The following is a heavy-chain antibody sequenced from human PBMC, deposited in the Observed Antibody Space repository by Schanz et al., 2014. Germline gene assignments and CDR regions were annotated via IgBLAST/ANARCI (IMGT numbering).Heavy chain of an antibody. J-gene: IGHJ6*03. CDR3: ARVKYCTITRCYRTETEGIYYMDV. Sequence: QVQVVQSGGGLVQPGGSLRLSCAASGFTFGDYAMTWVRQAPGKGLEWVAVIWSDGTNEYYADSVKGRFTISRDNSKNTLYLQMNSLRAEDTAVYYCARVKYCTITRCYRTETEGIYYMDVWGKGTTVTVSS. V-gene: IGHV3-33*08. D-gene: IGHD2-2*01. CDR1: GFTFGDYA. CDR2: IWSDGTNE.